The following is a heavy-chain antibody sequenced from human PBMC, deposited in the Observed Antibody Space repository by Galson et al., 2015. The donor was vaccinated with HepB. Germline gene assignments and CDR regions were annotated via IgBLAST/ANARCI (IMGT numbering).Heavy chain of an antibody. J-gene: IGHJ4*02. Sequence: VKVSCKASGYSFTDYYMHWVQQAPGKGLEWMGFVDPEDGETKYAQKFQGRVTITADTSTDKVYMELSSLTSEDTAVYFCVIGSHNYDDSPVYHDYWGQGTLVTVSS. CDR1: GYSFTDYY. CDR2: VDPEDGET. D-gene: IGHD3-16*01. V-gene: IGHV1-69-2*01. CDR3: VIGSHNYDDSPVYHDY.